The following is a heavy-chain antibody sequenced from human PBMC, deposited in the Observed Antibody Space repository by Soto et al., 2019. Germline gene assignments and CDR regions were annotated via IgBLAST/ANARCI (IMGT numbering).Heavy chain of an antibody. CDR3: ARRGSGSYYDY. Sequence: EVQLLESGGGLVQPGGSLRLSCVASGFTFSSYAMRWVRQAPVKGLEWVSGISGSGGSTYYADSVKGRFTISRDNSKNTLYLQMNSLRAEDTAVYYCARRGSGSYYDYWCQGPLVTVSS. CDR1: GFTFSSYA. J-gene: IGHJ4*02. CDR2: ISGSGGST. D-gene: IGHD1-26*01. V-gene: IGHV3-23*01.